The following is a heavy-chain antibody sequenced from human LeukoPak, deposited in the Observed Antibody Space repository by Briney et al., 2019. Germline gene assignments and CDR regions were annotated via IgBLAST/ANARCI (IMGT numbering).Heavy chain of an antibody. D-gene: IGHD2/OR15-2a*01. V-gene: IGHV3-48*01. Sequence: GGSLRLSCAASGFSFSSYSINWVRQAPGKGLEWVSYISGDGNAKHYTDSVKCRFTISRDNAKNALYLQMNSLRAEDTAVYFCARDYVYAFDYWGQGTLVTVSS. CDR2: ISGDGNAK. CDR3: ARDYVYAFDY. CDR1: GFSFSSYS. J-gene: IGHJ4*02.